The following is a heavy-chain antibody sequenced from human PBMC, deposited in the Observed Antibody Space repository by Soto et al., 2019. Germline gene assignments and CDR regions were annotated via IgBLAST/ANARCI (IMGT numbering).Heavy chain of an antibody. V-gene: IGHV1-46*01. Sequence: QVQLVQSGAEVKKPGASVKVSCKASGYTFTSYYMHWVRQAPGQGLEWMGIINPSGGSTSYAQKFQGRVTMTRDTSTSTVYMELSSLRSEDTAVYYCARDQNHYYDSSGYYLNAFDIWGQGTMATVSS. CDR2: INPSGGST. D-gene: IGHD3-22*01. CDR1: GYTFTSYY. J-gene: IGHJ3*02. CDR3: ARDQNHYYDSSGYYLNAFDI.